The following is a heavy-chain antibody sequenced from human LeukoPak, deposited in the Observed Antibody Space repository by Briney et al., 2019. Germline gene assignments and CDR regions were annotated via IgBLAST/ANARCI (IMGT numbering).Heavy chain of an antibody. D-gene: IGHD2-15*01. CDR1: GYIFTNFG. Sequence: EASVKVSCKTSGYIFTNFGISWVRQAPGQGLEWMGWISGSNTDTYYTQKFRARVIMTKDTSTSTAYMELRSLRSDDTAVYYCARSPPTEVAIDYWGQGTLVTVSS. J-gene: IGHJ4*02. V-gene: IGHV1-18*01. CDR3: ARSPPTEVAIDY. CDR2: ISGSNTDT.